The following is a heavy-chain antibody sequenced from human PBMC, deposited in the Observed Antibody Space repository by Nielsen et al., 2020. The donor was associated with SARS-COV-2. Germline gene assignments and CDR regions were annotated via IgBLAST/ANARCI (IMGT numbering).Heavy chain of an antibody. Sequence: GESLKISCAASGFTFSSYSMNWVRQAPGKGLEWVSYISSSSSTIYYADSVKGRFTISRDNAKNSLYLQMNSLRAEDTAVYYCAKIHRAGPTPEDKWSWGQGTLVTVSS. V-gene: IGHV3-48*01. CDR2: ISSSSSTI. CDR3: AKIHRAGPTPEDKWS. J-gene: IGHJ5*02. CDR1: GFTFSSYS. D-gene: IGHD1-14*01.